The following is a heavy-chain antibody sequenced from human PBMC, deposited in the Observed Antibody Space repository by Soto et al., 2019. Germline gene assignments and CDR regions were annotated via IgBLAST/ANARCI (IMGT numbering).Heavy chain of an antibody. CDR2: ISWNSANI. D-gene: IGHD1-1*01. CDR3: ATDCLVGEHPFYNTMDV. CDR1: GFTFDDHA. V-gene: IGHV3-9*01. J-gene: IGHJ6*02. Sequence: EVQLVESGGVLVQPGRSLRLSCAASGFTFDDHAMHWVRQVPGKGLEWLSAISWNSANIGYADSVKVRFTIYRDNAKSSLYLQMNSLRPEATALYYCATDCLVGEHPFYNTMDVWGQGTTFTVSS.